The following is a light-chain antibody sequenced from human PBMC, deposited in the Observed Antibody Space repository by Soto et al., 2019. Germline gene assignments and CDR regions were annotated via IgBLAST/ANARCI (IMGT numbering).Light chain of an antibody. V-gene: IGKV1-39*01. CDR1: QSISSY. CDR2: AAS. J-gene: IGKJ1*01. CDR3: QQYHTDWT. Sequence: DIQMTQSPSSLSASVGDRVTITCRASQSISSYLNWYQQKPGKAPKLLIYAASSLQSGVPSRFSGRGSGTEFTLTISSLQADDYATFYCQQYHTDWTFGQGTKVEIK.